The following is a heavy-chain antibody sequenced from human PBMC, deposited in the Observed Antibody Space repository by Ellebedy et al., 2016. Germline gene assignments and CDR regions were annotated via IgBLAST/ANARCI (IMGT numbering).Heavy chain of an antibody. CDR2: ISSSSDYI. D-gene: IGHD5-12*01. CDR3: AKETLGYSGFFDY. J-gene: IGHJ4*02. CDR1: GFNFISYS. V-gene: IGHV3-21*01. Sequence: GESLKISXVASGFNFISYSMNWVRQAPGKGLEWVSSISSSSDYIYYADSVKGRFTISRDNAQNSLYLQMNSLRAEDTAVYYCAKETLGYSGFFDYWGQGTLVAVSS.